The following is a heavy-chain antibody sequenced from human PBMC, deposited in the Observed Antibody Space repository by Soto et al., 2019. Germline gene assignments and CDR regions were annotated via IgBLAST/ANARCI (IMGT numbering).Heavy chain of an antibody. CDR1: GGSISSYY. V-gene: IGHV4-59*01. CDR2: IYYSGST. J-gene: IGHJ4*02. D-gene: IGHD5-12*01. CDR3: ARGGYDWPFDY. Sequence: QVQLQESGPGLVKPSETLSLTCTVSGGSISSYYWSWIRQPPGKGLEWIGYIYYSGSTNYNPSLKGRVTISVDTSKNQFSLKLSSVTAADTAVYYCARGGYDWPFDYWGQGTLVTVSS.